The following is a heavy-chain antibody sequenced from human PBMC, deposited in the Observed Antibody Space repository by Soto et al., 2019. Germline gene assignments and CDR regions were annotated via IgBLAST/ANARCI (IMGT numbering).Heavy chain of an antibody. V-gene: IGHV4-59*08. D-gene: IGHD3-10*01. CDR3: ASLPAVSGSLAWFDP. CDR2: IYHSGTT. Sequence: SETLSLTCTVSGASIRTSYWTWIRQPPGKGLEWIAYIYHSGTTNYNPSLKSRATISADTSKNQLSLKLNSVTAADTAVYYCASLPAVSGSLAWFDPWGQGTLVTVSS. CDR1: GASIRTSY. J-gene: IGHJ5*02.